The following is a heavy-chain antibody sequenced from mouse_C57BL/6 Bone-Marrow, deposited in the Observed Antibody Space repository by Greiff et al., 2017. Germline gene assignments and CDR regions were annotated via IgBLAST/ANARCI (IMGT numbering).Heavy chain of an antibody. CDR2: IYPGGGYT. V-gene: IGHV1-63*01. J-gene: IGHJ2*01. Sequence: QVQLKQSGAELVRPGTSVKMSCKASGYTFTNYWIGWAKQRPGHGLEWIGDIYPGGGYTNYNEKFKGKATLTADKSSSTAYMQFSSLTSEDAAIYYWARARRYFDYWGQGTTLTGSS. CDR1: GYTFTNYW. CDR3: ARARRYFDY.